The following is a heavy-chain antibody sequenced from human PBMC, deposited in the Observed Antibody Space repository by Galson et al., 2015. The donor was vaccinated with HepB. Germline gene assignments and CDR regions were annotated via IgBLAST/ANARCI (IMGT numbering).Heavy chain of an antibody. V-gene: IGHV3-30*03. Sequence: SLRLSCAASGFTFSSYGMHWVRQAPGKGLEWVAVISYDGSNKYYADSVKGRFTISRDNAKNSLYLQMNSLRAEDTAVYYCAVDYDFWTAYYTGRTTYWGQGTLVTVSS. D-gene: IGHD3-3*01. CDR2: ISYDGSNK. CDR1: GFTFSSYG. CDR3: AVDYDFWTAYYTGRTTY. J-gene: IGHJ4*02.